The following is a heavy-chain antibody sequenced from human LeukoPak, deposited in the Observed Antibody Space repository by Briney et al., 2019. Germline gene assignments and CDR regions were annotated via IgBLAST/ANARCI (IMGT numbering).Heavy chain of an antibody. CDR3: ARYGSGSYPLFDY. CDR1: GFTFDDYA. CDR2: ISWNSGSI. J-gene: IGHJ4*02. Sequence: GGSLRLSCAASGFTFDDYAMHWVRQAPGKGLEWVSGISWNSGSIGYADSVKGRFTISRDNAKNSLYLQMNSLRAEDMALYYCARYGSGSYPLFDYWGQGTLVTVSS. V-gene: IGHV3-9*03. D-gene: IGHD3-10*01.